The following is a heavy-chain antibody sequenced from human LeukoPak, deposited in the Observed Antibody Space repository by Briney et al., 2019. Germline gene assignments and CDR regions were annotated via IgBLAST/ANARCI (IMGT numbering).Heavy chain of an antibody. CDR3: ARGRINGKFDF. CDR1: SGSFSGYY. J-gene: IGHJ4*02. V-gene: IGHV4-34*01. Sequence: SGTLSLTCAVYSGSFSGYYWTWIRQSPGKGQEWIGEINHSGTTHYDPSLKSRLTILVDTSKNQFSLNLSSVTAADTAVYYCARGRINGKFDFWGQGTLVTVSS. CDR2: INHSGTT. D-gene: IGHD2-8*01.